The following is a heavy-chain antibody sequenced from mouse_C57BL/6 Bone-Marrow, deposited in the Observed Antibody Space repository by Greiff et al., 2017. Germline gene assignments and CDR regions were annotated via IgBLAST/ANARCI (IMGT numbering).Heavy chain of an antibody. CDR3: ARTGTDAY. V-gene: IGHV1-54*01. CDR2: INPGSGGT. CDR1: GYAFTNYL. D-gene: IGHD4-1*01. Sequence: QVQLQQSGAELVRPGTSVKVSCKASGYAFTNYLIEWVKQRPGQGLEWIGVINPGSGGTNYNEKFKGKATLTADKSSSTAYMQLSSLTSEDSAVYDCARTGTDAYRGQGTLVTVSA. J-gene: IGHJ3*01.